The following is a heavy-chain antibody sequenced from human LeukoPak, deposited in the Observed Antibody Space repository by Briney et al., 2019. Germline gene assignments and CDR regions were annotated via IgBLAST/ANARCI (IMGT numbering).Heavy chain of an antibody. CDR1: GYTFTGYY. D-gene: IGHD6-13*01. CDR3: ARGGPRQQLVDFDY. Sequence: VSVKVSCKASGYTFTGYYMHWVRQAPGQGLEWMGRINPNSGGTNYAQKFQGRVTMTRDTSISTAYMELSRLRSDDTAVYYCARGGPRQQLVDFDYWGQGTLVTVSS. V-gene: IGHV1-2*06. J-gene: IGHJ4*02. CDR2: INPNSGGT.